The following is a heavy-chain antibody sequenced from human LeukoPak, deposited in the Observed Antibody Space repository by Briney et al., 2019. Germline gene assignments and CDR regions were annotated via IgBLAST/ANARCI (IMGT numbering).Heavy chain of an antibody. D-gene: IGHD3-10*01. CDR3: AKSVFSEYCYGSGSYYKGSPDAFDI. Sequence: GGSLRLSCAASGFTFSSYAMSWVRQAPGKGLEWVSAISGSGGSTYYADSVKGRFTISRDNSKSTLYLQMNSLRAEDTAVYYCAKSVFSEYCYGSGSYYKGSPDAFDIWGQGTMVTVSS. CDR2: ISGSGGST. CDR1: GFTFSSYA. J-gene: IGHJ3*02. V-gene: IGHV3-23*01.